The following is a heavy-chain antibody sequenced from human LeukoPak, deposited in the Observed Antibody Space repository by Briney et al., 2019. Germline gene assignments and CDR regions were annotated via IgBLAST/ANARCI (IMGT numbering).Heavy chain of an antibody. CDR3: ARECGGGTCYAMEPY. CDR1: GCTFTSYG. CDR2: ISANNGNT. D-gene: IGHD2-15*01. V-gene: IGHV1-18*01. J-gene: IGHJ4*02. Sequence: GASVKVSCKASGCTFTSYGISWVRQAPGQGLEWVGWISANNGNTNYAQRFQGRVTMTTDTSTSTAYMELRSLRSDDTAVYYYARECGGGTCYAMEPYWGQGTLVTVSS.